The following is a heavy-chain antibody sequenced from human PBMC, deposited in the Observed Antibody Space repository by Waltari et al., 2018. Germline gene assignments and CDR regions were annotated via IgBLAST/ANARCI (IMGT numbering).Heavy chain of an antibody. CDR1: GGSFIGYY. V-gene: IGHV4-34*01. CDR3: AREEYFYDSSGYSRKYYFDY. D-gene: IGHD3-22*01. J-gene: IGHJ4*02. CDR2: INHRGNT. Sequence: QVQLQQWGAGLLKPSETLSLTCAVYGGSFIGYYWSWIRQPPGKGREWIGEINHRGNTSYNPSLKSRVTISVDTSKNQFSLNLNSVTAADTAVYYCAREEYFYDSSGYSRKYYFDYWGQGTLVTVSS.